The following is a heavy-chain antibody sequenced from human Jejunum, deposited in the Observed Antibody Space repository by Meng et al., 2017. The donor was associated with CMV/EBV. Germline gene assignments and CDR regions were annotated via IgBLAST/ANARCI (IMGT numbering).Heavy chain of an antibody. CDR1: VSSNY. Sequence: VSSNYMTWVRQAPGKGLEWVAVMYSGGIRYHAGSVKGRFTISRDNSKNTLYLQMNSLRAEDTAVYYCARETSSPTVSYYYYGMDVWGPGTTVTVSS. J-gene: IGHJ6*02. D-gene: IGHD2-2*01. CDR2: MYSGGIR. CDR3: ARETSSPTVSYYYYGMDV. V-gene: IGHV3-53*01.